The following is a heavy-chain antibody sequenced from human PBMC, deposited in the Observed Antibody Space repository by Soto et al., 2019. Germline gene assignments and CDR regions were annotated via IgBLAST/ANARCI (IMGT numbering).Heavy chain of an antibody. CDR2: ISWNSGSV. Sequence: SLRLSFVGSGFNFDNYGMHWVRQAPGKARELVSGISWNSGSVDCGDSVKGRFTISRDNGKNSLYLQMNNLSVEATALYYCAKDIENYLFGMDVWGQGTTVTVYS. V-gene: IGHV3-9*01. CDR3: AKDIENYLFGMDV. J-gene: IGHJ6*02. CDR1: GFNFDNYG.